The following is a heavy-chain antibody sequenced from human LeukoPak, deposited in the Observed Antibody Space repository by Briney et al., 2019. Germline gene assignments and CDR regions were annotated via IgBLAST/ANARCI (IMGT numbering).Heavy chain of an antibody. J-gene: IGHJ5*01. D-gene: IGHD2/OR15-2a*01. CDR3: ARGLSASYDFNWFDS. Sequence: SETLSLTCTVSGGSISGYYWSWIRQPAGKGPEWMGRINTSGTTRNDSSLKSRVTMSVDTSKNQFSLKLTSVTAADTAVYYCARGLSASYDFNWFDSWGQGTLVTVSS. CDR1: GGSISGYY. CDR2: INTSGTT. V-gene: IGHV4-4*07.